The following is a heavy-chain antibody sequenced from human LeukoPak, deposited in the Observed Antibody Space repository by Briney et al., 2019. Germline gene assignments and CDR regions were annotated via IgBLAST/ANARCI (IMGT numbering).Heavy chain of an antibody. CDR2: ISGTGDTT. CDR3: AKALLSYSSFFDY. V-gene: IGHV3-23*01. Sequence: GGSLRLSCAASGYTFSDYSVNWVRQVPGKGLEWVSTISGTGDTTYYADSVKGRFTISRDNSKNTLYLQMNSLRAEDTAVYYCAKALLSYSSFFDYWGQGTLVTVSS. CDR1: GYTFSDYS. D-gene: IGHD6-6*01. J-gene: IGHJ4*02.